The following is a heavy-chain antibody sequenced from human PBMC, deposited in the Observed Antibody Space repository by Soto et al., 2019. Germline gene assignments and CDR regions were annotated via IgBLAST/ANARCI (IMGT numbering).Heavy chain of an antibody. CDR2: IDPSDSYT. CDR3: ARRLVDGYSSSDFDY. D-gene: IGHD6-6*01. V-gene: IGHV5-10-1*01. J-gene: IGHJ4*02. CDR1: GYSFTSYW. Sequence: PGESLKISCKGSGYSFTSYWISWVRQMPGKGLEWMGRIDPSDSYTNYSPSFQGHVTISADKSISTAYLQWSSLKASDTAMYYCARRLVDGYSSSDFDYWGQGTLVTVSS.